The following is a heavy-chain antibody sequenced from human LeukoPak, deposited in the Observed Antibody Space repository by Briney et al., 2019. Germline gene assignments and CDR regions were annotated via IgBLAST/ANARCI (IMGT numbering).Heavy chain of an antibody. J-gene: IGHJ6*02. V-gene: IGHV3-66*02. CDR3: ARGKIGERDYYYCAMDV. CDR2: IYSGGST. Sequence: GGSLRLSCAASGFTVSSNYMSWVRQAPGKGLEWVSVIYSGGSTYYADSVKGRFTVSRDNSKSTLYLQMNSLRAEDTAVYYCARGKIGERDYYYCAMDVWGQGTTVTVSS. CDR1: GFTVSSNY. D-gene: IGHD3-16*01.